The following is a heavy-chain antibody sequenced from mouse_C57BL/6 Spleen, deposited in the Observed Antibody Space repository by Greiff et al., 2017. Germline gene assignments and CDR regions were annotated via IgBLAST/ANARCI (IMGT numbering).Heavy chain of an antibody. CDR1: GYTFTSYW. D-gene: IGHD2-5*01. CDR3: ATDYRNNLGYAMDY. Sequence: VQLQQPGAELVKPGASVKLSCKASGYTFTSYWMHWVRQRPGQGLEWIGMIHPNSGSTNYNEKFKSKATLTVDKSSSTAYMQLSSLTSEDSAVYYCATDYRNNLGYAMDYWGQGTSVTVSS. V-gene: IGHV1-64*01. J-gene: IGHJ4*01. CDR2: IHPNSGST.